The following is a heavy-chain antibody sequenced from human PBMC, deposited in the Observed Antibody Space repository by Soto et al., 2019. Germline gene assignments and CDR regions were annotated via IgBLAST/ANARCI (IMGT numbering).Heavy chain of an antibody. D-gene: IGHD1-1*01. CDR2: INPANGVA. Sequence: QVHLVQSGAEVKKPGASMKVSCTASGYTLTSHHVHWVRQAPGRRFEWMGSINPANGVAQYTARFQGRVIMTRDTSTRTVYMELRGLTSEDTAIFYCARGGGVGLDGSAAFDIWGQGTMVTVSS. V-gene: IGHV1-46*01. CDR3: ARGGGVGLDGSAAFDI. CDR1: GYTLTSHH. J-gene: IGHJ3*02.